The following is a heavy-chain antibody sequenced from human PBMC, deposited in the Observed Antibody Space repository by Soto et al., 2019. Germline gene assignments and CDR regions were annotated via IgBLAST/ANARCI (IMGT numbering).Heavy chain of an antibody. CDR2: INHSGST. V-gene: IGHV4-34*01. CDR1: GRSFSGYY. J-gene: IGHJ4*02. D-gene: IGHD3-22*01. Sequence: SETLSLTCAVYGRSFSGYYWSWIRQPPGKGLEWIGEINHSGSTNYYPSLKSRVTISVDTSKNHFSLKLSSVTAADTAVYYCARGGDYYDSSGQFEYWGKGTLVSV. CDR3: ARGGDYYDSSGQFEY.